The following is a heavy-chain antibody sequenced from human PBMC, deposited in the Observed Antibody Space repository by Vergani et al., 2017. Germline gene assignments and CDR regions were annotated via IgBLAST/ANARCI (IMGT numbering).Heavy chain of an antibody. D-gene: IGHD6-13*01. V-gene: IGHV3-23*01. CDR1: GFTFIMHA. CDR3: AKDLRAASGTSGECFDH. Sequence: EVQLLESGGDLVQPGGSLRLSCAASGFTFIMHAMNWVRQAPGKGLEWVSTISGSGGTTYYADSVKGRFTISRDNSNNTLFLQLNSLRTEDTAIYFCAKDLRAASGTSGECFDHWGQGTPVIVSS. CDR2: ISGSGGTT. J-gene: IGHJ1*01.